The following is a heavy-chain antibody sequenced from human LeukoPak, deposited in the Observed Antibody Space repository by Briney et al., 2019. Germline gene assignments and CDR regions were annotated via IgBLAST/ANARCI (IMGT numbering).Heavy chain of an antibody. Sequence: SQTLSLTCTVSGGSISSGGYYWSWIRQHPGKGLEWIGYIYYSGSTYYNPSLKSRVTISVDTSKNQFSLKLSSVTAADTAVCYCARPYGDAPFDAFDIWGQGTMVTVSS. CDR2: IYYSGST. CDR1: GGSISSGGYY. J-gene: IGHJ3*02. CDR3: ARPYGDAPFDAFDI. D-gene: IGHD4-17*01. V-gene: IGHV4-31*03.